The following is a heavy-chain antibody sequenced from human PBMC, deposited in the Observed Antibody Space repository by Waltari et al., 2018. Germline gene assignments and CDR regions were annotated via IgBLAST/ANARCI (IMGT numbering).Heavy chain of an antibody. Sequence: EVQLVESGGGLVQPGGSLTLTCAAPGFPFRSYRLHWLPQAPGKGLVWVSDINTDGSTTNYADSVKGRFTISRDNAKNTLYLQMDSLRAEETAVYYCVIGAQHVSNWYASEYFQHWGQGTLVTVSS. D-gene: IGHD6-13*01. J-gene: IGHJ1*01. V-gene: IGHV3-74*01. CDR2: INTDGSTT. CDR1: GFPFRSYR. CDR3: VIGAQHVSNWYASEYFQH.